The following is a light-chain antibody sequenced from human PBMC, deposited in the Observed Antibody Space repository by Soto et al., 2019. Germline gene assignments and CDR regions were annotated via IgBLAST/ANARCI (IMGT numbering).Light chain of an antibody. Sequence: EIVLTQSPGTLSLSPGERAALSCRTSQSVSSNYLAWYQQKPGQCPRLLIHGASSRATGIPDRFSGSGSGTDFTLTISRLEPEDFAVYYCQQYGSSSGWTFGQGTKVDIK. V-gene: IGKV3-20*01. CDR3: QQYGSSSGWT. CDR2: GAS. J-gene: IGKJ1*01. CDR1: QSVSSNY.